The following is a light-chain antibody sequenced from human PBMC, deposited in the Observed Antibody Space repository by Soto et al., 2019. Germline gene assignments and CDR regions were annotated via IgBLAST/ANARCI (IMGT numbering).Light chain of an antibody. J-gene: IGKJ1*01. V-gene: IGKV1-39*01. CDR2: AAS. Sequence: DIQMTQSPCSLSASVGDRVTITCRASQSISSYLNWYQQKPGKAPKLLIYAASSLQSGVPSRFSGSGSGTDFSHTISSLQAEDFATYYCQQSYSTHWTFGQGTKVEIK. CDR3: QQSYSTHWT. CDR1: QSISSY.